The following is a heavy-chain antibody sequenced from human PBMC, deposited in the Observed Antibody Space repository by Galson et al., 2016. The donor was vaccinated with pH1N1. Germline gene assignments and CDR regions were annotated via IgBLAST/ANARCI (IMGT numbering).Heavy chain of an antibody. CDR2: ISGGSFHI. J-gene: IGHJ6*02. CDR3: VRGMNV. CDR1: GFIFTGYS. Sequence: SLRLSCAASGFIFTGYSMNWVRQAPGKGLEWVSSISGGSFHIYYADSVKGRFSISRDNAKNSLYLQMSSLRAEDTGVYYCVRGMNVWGQGTTVTVSS. V-gene: IGHV3-21*01.